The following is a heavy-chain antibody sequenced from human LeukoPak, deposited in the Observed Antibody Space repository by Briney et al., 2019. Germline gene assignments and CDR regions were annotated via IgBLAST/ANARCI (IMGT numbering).Heavy chain of an antibody. CDR2: ISGSGGST. CDR1: GFTFSSYA. D-gene: IGHD6-13*01. Sequence: PGGSLRLSCAASGFTFSSYAMSWVRQAPGKGLEWVSAISGSGGSTYYADSVKGRFTISRDNSKNTLYLQMNSLRAEDTAVYYCAKAHSLAYYYYGTDVWGQGTTVTVSS. V-gene: IGHV3-23*01. J-gene: IGHJ6*02. CDR3: AKAHSLAYYYYGTDV.